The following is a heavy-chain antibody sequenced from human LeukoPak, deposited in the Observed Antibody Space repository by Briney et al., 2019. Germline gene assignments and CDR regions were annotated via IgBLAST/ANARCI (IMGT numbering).Heavy chain of an antibody. J-gene: IGHJ4*02. Sequence: SETLSLTCAVSGGSISGGGYSWSWIRQPPGKGLEWIGYIYHSGSTYYNPSLKSRVTISVDRSKNQFSLKLSSVTAADTAVYYCARFALPNSGVDYWGQGTLVTVSS. CDR2: IYHSGST. CDR1: GGSISGGGYS. V-gene: IGHV4-30-2*01. CDR3: ARFALPNSGVDY. D-gene: IGHD2/OR15-2a*01.